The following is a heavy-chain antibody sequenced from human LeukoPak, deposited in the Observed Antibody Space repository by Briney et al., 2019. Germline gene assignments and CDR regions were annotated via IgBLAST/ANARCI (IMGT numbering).Heavy chain of an antibody. CDR1: GASISDSSYY. CDR2: IFYSGST. CDR3: ARQQKVYDILTGYFPYYIDY. Sequence: PSETLSLTCTVSGASISDSSYYWAWIRQPPGKGLEWIGNIFYSGSTYYSPSLKSRVTISVDTSRNQFSLKLSSVTAADTAVYYCARQQKVYDILTGYFPYYIDYWGQGSLVTVSA. J-gene: IGHJ4*02. D-gene: IGHD3-9*01. V-gene: IGHV4-39*01.